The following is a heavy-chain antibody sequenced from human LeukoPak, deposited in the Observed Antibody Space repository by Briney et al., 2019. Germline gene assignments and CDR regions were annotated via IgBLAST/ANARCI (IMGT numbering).Heavy chain of an antibody. V-gene: IGHV4-4*07. CDR1: GGSISGYF. D-gene: IGHD5-12*01. J-gene: IGHJ4*02. Sequence: PSETLSLTCTVSGGSISGYFWSWIRQPAGKGLEWIGRIYSSGSNNYNPSLKSRVTMSLDTSKYHLSLNLSSVTAADTAVYYCAREPTSGREPTSGRPLDYWGQGTLVTVSS. CDR2: IYSSGSN. CDR3: AREPTSGREPTSGRPLDY.